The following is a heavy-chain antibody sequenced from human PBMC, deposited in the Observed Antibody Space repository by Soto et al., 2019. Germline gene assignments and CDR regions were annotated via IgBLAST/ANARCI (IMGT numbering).Heavy chain of an antibody. CDR2: IWYDGSKK. V-gene: IGHV3-33*01. Sequence: PGGSLRLSCSTSGIRFRRALMHWVRQAPGKGLEWVAIIWYDGSKKYYADSVNGRFTISRDDSKNTLYLQMNSLRDDDTAVYYCARVNYGSGSYYSDYWGQGTLVTVSS. CDR1: GIRFRRAL. CDR3: ARVNYGSGSYYSDY. D-gene: IGHD3-10*01. J-gene: IGHJ4*02.